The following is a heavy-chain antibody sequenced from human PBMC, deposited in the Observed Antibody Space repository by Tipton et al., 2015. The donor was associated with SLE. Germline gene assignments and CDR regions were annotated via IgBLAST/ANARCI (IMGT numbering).Heavy chain of an antibody. Sequence: SLRLSCAASGFTFSRHAMSWVRQAPGKGLEWVSAIGGSGRSTYYADSVKGRFTISRDNSKNTLYLQMNSLRAEDTAVHYCAKDRSSGWYNPDAFDIWGQGTMVTVSS. CDR1: GFTFSRHA. D-gene: IGHD6-19*01. V-gene: IGHV3-23*01. CDR3: AKDRSSGWYNPDAFDI. CDR2: IGGSGRST. J-gene: IGHJ3*02.